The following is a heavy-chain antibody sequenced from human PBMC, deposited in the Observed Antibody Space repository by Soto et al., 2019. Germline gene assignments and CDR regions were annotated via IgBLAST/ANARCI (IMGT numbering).Heavy chain of an antibody. CDR1: GFTFSSYA. D-gene: IGHD6-13*01. Sequence: EVQLLESGGGLVQPGGSLRLSCAASGFTFSSYAMSWVRQAPGKGLEWVSAISGSGGSTYYADSVKGRFTISRDNSKNTLYLPMNSLRAEDTDVYYCSKDASPLYSSSWPFDYWGQGTLVTVSS. V-gene: IGHV3-23*01. CDR3: SKDASPLYSSSWPFDY. J-gene: IGHJ4*02. CDR2: ISGSGGST.